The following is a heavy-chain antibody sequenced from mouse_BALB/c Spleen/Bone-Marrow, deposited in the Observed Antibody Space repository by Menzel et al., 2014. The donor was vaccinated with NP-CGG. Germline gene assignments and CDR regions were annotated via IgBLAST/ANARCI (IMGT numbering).Heavy chain of an antibody. D-gene: IGHD2-1*01. CDR2: IFPGSGNT. CDR1: GYSFTSYY. J-gene: IGHJ4*01. Sequence: QVQLQQSGPELVKPGASVKISCKASGYSFTSYYIHWVKQRPGQGLEWIGWIFPGSGNTKYNEKFRGKATLTADTSSSTAYMQLSSLTSEDSAVYFCARHGNLRNYYGMDYWGQGTSVTVSS. CDR3: ARHGNLRNYYGMDY. V-gene: IGHV1-66*01.